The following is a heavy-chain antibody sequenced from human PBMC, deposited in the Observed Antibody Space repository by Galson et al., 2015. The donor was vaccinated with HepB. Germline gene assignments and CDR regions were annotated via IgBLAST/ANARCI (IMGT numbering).Heavy chain of an antibody. CDR2: INPNSGGT. J-gene: IGHJ4*02. CDR3: ARVGMTAASLFDY. Sequence: SVKVSCKASGYTFTGYYMHWVRQAPGQGLEWMGRINPNSGGTNYAQKFQGRVTMTRDTSISTAYMELSRLRSDDTAVYYCARVGMTAASLFDYWGQGTLVTVSS. V-gene: IGHV1-2*06. D-gene: IGHD6-13*01. CDR1: GYTFTGYY.